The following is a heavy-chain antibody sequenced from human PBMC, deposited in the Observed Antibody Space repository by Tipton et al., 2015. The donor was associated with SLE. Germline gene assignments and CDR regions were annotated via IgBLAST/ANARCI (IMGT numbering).Heavy chain of an antibody. Sequence: TLSLTCAVYGGSFSGYYWSWIRQPAGKGLEWIGYIYTSGSTNSNPSLKSRVTISVDTSKNQFSLKLSSVTAADTAVYYCARDGYYDSSGRDAFDIWGQGTIVTVSS. CDR2: IYTSGST. V-gene: IGHV4-4*09. CDR3: ARDGYYDSSGRDAFDI. CDR1: GGSFSGYY. D-gene: IGHD3-22*01. J-gene: IGHJ3*02.